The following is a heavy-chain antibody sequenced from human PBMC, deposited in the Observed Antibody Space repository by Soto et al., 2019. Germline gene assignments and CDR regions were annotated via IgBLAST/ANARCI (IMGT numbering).Heavy chain of an antibody. V-gene: IGHV4-59*08. CDR2: VYYTGGT. J-gene: IGHJ6*02. D-gene: IGHD4-17*01. CDR1: SGPSSSHN. Sequence: QVHVQQSGPGLVKPSETLSLSCTVSSGPSSSHNWGWIRQPPGRGLEWIGYVYYTGGTSYNPSLKTRLTISGDTSTVGIALTQSSVTAGDTAVYYCVRQGIDYLHGFVYVWVQVTTVSVSS. CDR3: VRQGIDYLHGFVYV.